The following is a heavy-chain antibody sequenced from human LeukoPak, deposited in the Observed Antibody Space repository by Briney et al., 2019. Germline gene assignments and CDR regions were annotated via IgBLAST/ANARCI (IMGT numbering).Heavy chain of an antibody. CDR3: TTDLDIVVVPAAIGSGY. CDR1: GFTFSNAW. J-gene: IGHJ4*02. Sequence: PGGSLRLSCAASGFTFSNAWMSWVRQAPGKGLEWVGRIKSKTDGGTTDYAAPVKGRSTISRDDSKNTLYLQMNSLKTEDTAVYYCTTDLDIVVVPAAIGSGYWGQGTLVTVSP. CDR2: IKSKTDGGTT. V-gene: IGHV3-15*01. D-gene: IGHD2-2*03.